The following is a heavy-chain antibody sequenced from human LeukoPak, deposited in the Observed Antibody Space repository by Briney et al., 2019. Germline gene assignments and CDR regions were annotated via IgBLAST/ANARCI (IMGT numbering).Heavy chain of an antibody. CDR2: INHSGST. Sequence: GEINHSGSTNYNPSLKSRVTISVDTSKNQFSLKLSSVTAADTAVYYCATSMGGGRFYYFDYWGQGTLVTVSS. V-gene: IGHV4-34*01. CDR3: ATSMGGGRFYYFDY. D-gene: IGHD2/OR15-2a*01. J-gene: IGHJ4*02.